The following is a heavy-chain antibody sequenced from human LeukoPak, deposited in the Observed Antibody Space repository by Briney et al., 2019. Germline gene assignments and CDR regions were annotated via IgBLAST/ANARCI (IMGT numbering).Heavy chain of an antibody. J-gene: IGHJ4*02. CDR1: GYTFTSYD. CDR2: MNVNSGNT. D-gene: IGHD1-14*01. Sequence: GASVKVSCKASGYTFTSYDINWVRQATAQGLEWMGWMNVNSGNTGYAQKFQGRVTMTRSTSISTAYMELSSLRSDDTAVYYCARGRGSRSFDYWGQGTLVTVSS. V-gene: IGHV1-8*01. CDR3: ARGRGSRSFDY.